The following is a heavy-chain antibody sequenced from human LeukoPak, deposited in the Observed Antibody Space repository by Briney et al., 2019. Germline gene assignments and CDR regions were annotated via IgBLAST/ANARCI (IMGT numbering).Heavy chain of an antibody. V-gene: IGHV4-31*03. CDR1: GGSISSGGYY. D-gene: IGHD5-12*01. J-gene: IGHJ4*02. Sequence: SETLSLTCTVSGGSISSGGYYWSWIRQHPGKGLEWIGYIYYSGSTYYNPSLKSRVTISVDTSKNQFSLKLSSVTAADTAVYYCARASGYSGNPLGDWGQGTLVTVSS. CDR2: IYYSGST. CDR3: ARASGYSGNPLGD.